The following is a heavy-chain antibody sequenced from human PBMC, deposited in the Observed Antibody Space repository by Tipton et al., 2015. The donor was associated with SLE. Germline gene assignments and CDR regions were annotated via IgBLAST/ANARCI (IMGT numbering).Heavy chain of an antibody. CDR1: GFTFSSYS. J-gene: IGHJ2*01. CDR2: ISSSSSYI. V-gene: IGHV3-21*03. D-gene: IGHD3-16*01. Sequence: SLRLSCAASGFTFSSYSMNWVRQAPGKGLEWVSPISSSSSYIYYADSVKGRFTISRDNAKNSLYLQMNSLRAEDTAVYYCARDAPPEPLLTDSWYFDLWGRGTLVTVSS. CDR3: ARDAPPEPLLTDSWYFDL.